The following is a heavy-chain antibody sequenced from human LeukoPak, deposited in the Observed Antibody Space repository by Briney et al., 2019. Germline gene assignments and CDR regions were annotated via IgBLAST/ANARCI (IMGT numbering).Heavy chain of an antibody. J-gene: IGHJ6*03. CDR3: ARTLITIFGVYYYMDV. CDR2: IYYSGST. Sequence: SETLSLTCTVSGGSISSGGYYWSWIRQHPGQGLEWIGYIYYSGSTYYNPSLKSRVTISVDTSKNQFSLKLSSVPAADTAVYYCARTLITIFGVYYYMDVWGKGTTVTVSS. D-gene: IGHD3-3*01. V-gene: IGHV4-31*03. CDR1: GGSISSGGYY.